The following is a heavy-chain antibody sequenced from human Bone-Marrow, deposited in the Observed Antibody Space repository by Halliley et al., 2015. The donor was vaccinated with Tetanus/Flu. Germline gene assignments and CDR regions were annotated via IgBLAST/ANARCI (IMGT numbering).Heavy chain of an antibody. CDR3: ARAHSSDYETSGYGPYL. Sequence: QVQLVQSGAEVKKPGASVKVSCKASGYNFSIYYMHWVRQAPGQGLEWMGIINPSAGSTSFAQKLKGRLTLTSDTSANTVYMELGSLTSEDTAIYFCARAHSSDYETSGYGPYLWGQGTLVTVSS. J-gene: IGHJ5*02. V-gene: IGHV1-46*01. D-gene: IGHD3-22*01. CDR2: INPSAGST. CDR1: GYNFSIYY.